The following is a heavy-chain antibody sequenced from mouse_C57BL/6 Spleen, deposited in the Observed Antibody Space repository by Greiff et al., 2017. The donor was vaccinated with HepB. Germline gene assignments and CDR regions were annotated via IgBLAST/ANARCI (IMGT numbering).Heavy chain of an antibody. J-gene: IGHJ4*01. CDR3: ARRDSNLWAMDY. Sequence: VQLLQPGAELVKPGASVKMSCKASGYTFTSYWITWVKQRPGQGLEWIGDIYPGSGSTNYNEKFKSKATLTVDTSSSTAYMQLSSLTSEDSAVYYCARRDSNLWAMDYWGQGTSVTVSS. CDR2: IYPGSGST. CDR1: GYTFTSYW. D-gene: IGHD2-5*01. V-gene: IGHV1-55*01.